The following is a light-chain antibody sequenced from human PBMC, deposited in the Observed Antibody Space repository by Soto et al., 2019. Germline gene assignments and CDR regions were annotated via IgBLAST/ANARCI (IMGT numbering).Light chain of an antibody. V-gene: IGKV1-39*01. J-gene: IGKJ1*01. CDR1: QSISSY. CDR3: QQSYSTPWT. Sequence: DIQMTQSPSSLSASVGDIVTITFHASQSISSYLNWYQQKPGKAPKLLIYAASSLQSGVPSRFSGSGSGTDFTLTISSLQPEDFATYYCQQSYSTPWTFGQGTKVDIK. CDR2: AAS.